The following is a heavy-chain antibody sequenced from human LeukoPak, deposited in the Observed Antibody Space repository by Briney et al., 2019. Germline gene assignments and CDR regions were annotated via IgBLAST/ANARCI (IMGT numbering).Heavy chain of an antibody. D-gene: IGHD4/OR15-4a*01. J-gene: IGHJ4*02. CDR1: GFTFSTYA. CDR3: ARDIYGDFDY. V-gene: IGHV3-30-3*01. CDR2: ISHDGTNE. Sequence: GGSLRLSCAASGFTFSTYAMHWVRQAPGKGLEWVAVISHDGTNEYYADSVKGRFTISRDNSKNTLYLQMNSLRAEDTAVYYCARDIYGDFDYWGQGTLVTVSS.